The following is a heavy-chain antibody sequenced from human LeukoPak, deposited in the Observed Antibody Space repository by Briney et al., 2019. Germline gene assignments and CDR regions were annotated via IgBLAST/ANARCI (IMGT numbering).Heavy chain of an antibody. V-gene: IGHV1-3*01. CDR1: GYTFTTYA. D-gene: IGHD2-21*01. Sequence: ASVKVSCKASGYTFTTYAIHWVRQAPGQSLEWMGWINAGNGDTAYSQKFQGRVTITRDTSASTAYMQLSGLRSEDTAVYYCVRNVVRTGYYDNWGQGTPVTVSS. CDR3: VRNVVRTGYYDN. CDR2: INAGNGDT. J-gene: IGHJ4*02.